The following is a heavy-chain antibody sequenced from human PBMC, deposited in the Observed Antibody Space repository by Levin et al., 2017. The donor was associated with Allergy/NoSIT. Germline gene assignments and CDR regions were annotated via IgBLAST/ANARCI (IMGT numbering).Heavy chain of an antibody. J-gene: IGHJ6*03. CDR3: ARGGMVRGVIPWGYYYYMDV. CDR1: GFTFRSYG. Sequence: LSLTCAASGFTFRSYGMHWVRQAPGKGLEWVAVIWYDGSNKYYADSVKGRFTISRDNSKNTLYLQMNSLRAEDTAVYYCARGGMVRGVIPWGYYYYMDVWGKGTTVTVSS. V-gene: IGHV3-33*01. D-gene: IGHD3-10*01. CDR2: IWYDGSNK.